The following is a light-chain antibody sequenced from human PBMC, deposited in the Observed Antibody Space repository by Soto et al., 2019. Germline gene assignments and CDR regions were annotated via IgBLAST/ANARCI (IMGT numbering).Light chain of an antibody. CDR3: SSYTSSSTYV. J-gene: IGLJ1*01. CDR1: SSDVGGYNY. CDR2: EVS. Sequence: QSVLTQPASVSGSPGESITISCTGTSSDVGGYNYISWYQQHPGKAPKLMIYEVSNRPSGVSNRFSGSKSGNTASLTISGLPAEDEADYYCSSYTSSSTYVFGTGTKVTV. V-gene: IGLV2-14*01.